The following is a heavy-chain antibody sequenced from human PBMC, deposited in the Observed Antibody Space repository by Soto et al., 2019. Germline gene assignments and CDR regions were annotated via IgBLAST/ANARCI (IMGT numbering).Heavy chain of an antibody. D-gene: IGHD1-26*01. Sequence: ASVKVSCKASGYTFTNYVMHWVRQAPGQRLEWMGSINAGDDNTKYSQKFQGRVTITTDTSASTAYMELSSLRSEDTAVYYCARDLGGQIVDYWGQGTLVTVSS. CDR2: INAGDDNT. V-gene: IGHV1-3*01. J-gene: IGHJ4*02. CDR1: GYTFTNYV. CDR3: ARDLGGQIVDY.